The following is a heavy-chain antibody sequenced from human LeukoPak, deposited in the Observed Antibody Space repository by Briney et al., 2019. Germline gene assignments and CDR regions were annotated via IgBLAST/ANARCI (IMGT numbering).Heavy chain of an antibody. V-gene: IGHV4-39*07. CDR2: IYYTGTT. CDR3: ASLGRIAVAKDN. CDR1: GGSISSSLYH. D-gene: IGHD6-19*01. J-gene: IGHJ4*02. Sequence: SETLSLTCTVSGGSISSSLYHWGWIRQSPGKNLEWLGSIYYTGTTHYNPSLKSRVTISVDTSKNQFSLKLSSVTAADTAVYYCASLGRIAVAKDNWGQGTLVTVSS.